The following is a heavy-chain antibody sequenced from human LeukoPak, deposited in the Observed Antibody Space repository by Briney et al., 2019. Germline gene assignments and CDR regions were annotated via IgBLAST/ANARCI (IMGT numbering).Heavy chain of an antibody. CDR3: ARVKDPGGYYYYYYMDV. Sequence: PSETLSLTCTVSSASISSSPYYWGWIRQSPGKGLEWIGSISYSGTTYYNPSLKSRVTMSVDTSKNQFSLKLSSVTAADTAVYYCARVKDPGGYYYYYYMDVWGKGTTVTISS. V-gene: IGHV4-39*07. CDR2: ISYSGTT. CDR1: SASISSSPYY. J-gene: IGHJ6*03. D-gene: IGHD3-16*01.